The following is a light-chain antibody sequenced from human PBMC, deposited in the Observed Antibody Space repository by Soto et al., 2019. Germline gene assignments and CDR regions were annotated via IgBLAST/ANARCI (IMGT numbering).Light chain of an antibody. V-gene: IGLV4-69*01. CDR3: QTWATGFWV. CDR2: LNSDGSH. J-gene: IGLJ3*02. CDR1: SGHSSYA. Sequence: QPVLTQSPSASASLGASVKLTCTLSSGHSSYAIAWHQQQPEKGPRYLMKLNSDGSHSKGDGIPDRFSGSSSGAERYLTISSLQSEDEADYYCQTWATGFWVFGGGTKLTVL.